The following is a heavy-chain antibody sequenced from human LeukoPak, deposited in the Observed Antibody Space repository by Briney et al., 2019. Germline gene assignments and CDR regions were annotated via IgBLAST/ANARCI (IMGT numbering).Heavy chain of an antibody. Sequence: SETLSLTCTVSGGSINNYFWSWIRQPAGQGVEWIGRIYTNGDTRYNPSLKSRVTLSVDTSKNQLSLKLMSMTAADTAVYYCARAAAAAGGQYFGYWGQGTLVTVSS. D-gene: IGHD6-13*01. J-gene: IGHJ4*02. V-gene: IGHV4-4*07. CDR2: IYTNGDT. CDR3: ARAAAAAGGQYFGY. CDR1: GGSINNYF.